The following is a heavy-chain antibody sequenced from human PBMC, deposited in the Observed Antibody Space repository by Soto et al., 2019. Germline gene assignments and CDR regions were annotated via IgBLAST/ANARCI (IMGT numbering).Heavy chain of an antibody. CDR3: ARGDYGVVLDY. CDR2: INAANGDT. Sequence: ASVKVSCKASGYTFTSYGIHWVRQAPGQRLEWMGWINAANGDTKYSPKFQGRVTMTRNTSISTAYMELSSLRSEDTAVYYCARGDYGVVLDYWGQGTLVTVSS. CDR1: GYTFTSYG. V-gene: IGHV1-3*01. D-gene: IGHD4-17*01. J-gene: IGHJ4*02.